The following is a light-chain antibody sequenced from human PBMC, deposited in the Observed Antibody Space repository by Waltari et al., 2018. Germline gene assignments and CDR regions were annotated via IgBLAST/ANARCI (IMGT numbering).Light chain of an antibody. CDR1: QSVNIY. Sequence: IVLTQSPGTLSLSPGERATLSCRASQSVNIYLAWYQQKPGQAPRLLIYHTSTRAAGSPEMFSGSGSGTDFSLTISGLEPEDFAVYYCQHYKNLPVSFGQGTKVEIK. CDR2: HTS. J-gene: IGKJ1*01. V-gene: IGKV3-20*01. CDR3: QHYKNLPVS.